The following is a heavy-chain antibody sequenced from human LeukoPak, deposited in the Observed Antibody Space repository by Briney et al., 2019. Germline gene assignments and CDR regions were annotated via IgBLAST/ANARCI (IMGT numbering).Heavy chain of an antibody. D-gene: IGHD6-13*01. CDR3: ATGAIAYYYYYYYGMDV. J-gene: IGHJ6*02. V-gene: IGHV1-24*01. Sequence: ASVKVSCKVSGYTLTELSMHWVRQAPGKGLEWMGGFDPEDGETIYAQKFQGRVTMTEDTSTDTAYMELSSLRSEDTAVYYCATGAIAYYYYYYYGMDVWAKGPRSPSP. CDR2: FDPEDGET. CDR1: GYTLTELS.